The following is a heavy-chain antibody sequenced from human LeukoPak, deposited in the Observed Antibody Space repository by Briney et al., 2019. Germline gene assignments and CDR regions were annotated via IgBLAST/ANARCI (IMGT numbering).Heavy chain of an antibody. CDR2: TYYSGTT. D-gene: IGHD6-19*01. J-gene: IGHJ4*02. CDR3: ARRPAVAASPFDY. V-gene: IGHV4-59*08. CDR1: GASMNLYY. Sequence: SETLSLTCTVSGASMNLYYWGWVRQTPGKGLEYIGFTYYSGTTNYNPTLKSRVTMSVDTSQNQFSLKMTSVTAADTAIYYCARRPAVAASPFDYWGQGTLVTVSS.